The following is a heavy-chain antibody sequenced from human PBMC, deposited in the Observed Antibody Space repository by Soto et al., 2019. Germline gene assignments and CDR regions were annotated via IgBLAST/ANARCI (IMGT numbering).Heavy chain of an antibody. CDR3: ARVIMITFGGVIANWFVP. D-gene: IGHD3-16*02. V-gene: IGHV4-39*07. J-gene: IGHJ5*02. CDR1: GGSISSNIYY. Sequence: PSETLSLTCTVSGGSISSNIYYWGWIRQPPGKGLEWIGEINHSGSTNYNPSLKSRVTISVDTSKNQFSLKLSSVTAADTAVYYCARVIMITFGGVIANWFVPWGQGTLVTVSS. CDR2: INHSGST.